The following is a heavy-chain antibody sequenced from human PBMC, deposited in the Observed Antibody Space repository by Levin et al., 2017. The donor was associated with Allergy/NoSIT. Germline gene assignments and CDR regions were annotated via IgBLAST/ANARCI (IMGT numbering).Heavy chain of an antibody. CDR1: GFTLGDYA. D-gene: IGHD6-13*01. CDR3: AKAGGNSDAFDI. CDR2: ISWNSGGI. V-gene: IGHV3-9*01. J-gene: IGHJ3*02. Sequence: GGSLRLSCAASGFTLGDYAMHWVRQPPGKGLEWVSSISWNSGGIGYADSVKGRFTISRDNARNSLYLQMNSLRAEDTALYYCAKAGGNSDAFDIWGQGTMVTVPS.